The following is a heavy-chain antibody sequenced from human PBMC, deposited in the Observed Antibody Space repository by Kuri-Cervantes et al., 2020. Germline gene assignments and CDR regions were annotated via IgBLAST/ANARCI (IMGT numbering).Heavy chain of an antibody. CDR3: ARAPRSWNQLLIPYSSGGDCYWDY. CDR1: GGSFSGYY. D-gene: IGHD2-21*02. J-gene: IGHJ4*02. V-gene: IGHV4-34*01. Sequence: SETLSLTCAVYGGSFSGYYWSWIRQPPGKGLEWVGEINHSGSTYYNPSLKSRVTISVDTSKNQFSLKLSSVTAADTAVYYCARAPRSWNQLLIPYSSGGDCYWDYWGQGTLVTVSS. CDR2: INHSGST.